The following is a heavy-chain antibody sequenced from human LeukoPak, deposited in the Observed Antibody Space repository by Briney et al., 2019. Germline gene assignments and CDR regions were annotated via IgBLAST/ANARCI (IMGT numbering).Heavy chain of an antibody. D-gene: IGHD3-22*01. J-gene: IGHJ5*02. V-gene: IGHV4-61*01. CDR3: ARRTRGHYDSSGYYNWFDR. CDR1: GGSVSSGSYY. Sequence: SETLSLTCTVSGGSVSSGSYYWSWIRQPPGKGLEWIGYIYHSGSTNYNPSLKSRVTISLDTSKNQFSLKLNSVTAADTAVYYCARRTRGHYDSSGYYNWFDRWGQGTLVTVSS. CDR2: IYHSGST.